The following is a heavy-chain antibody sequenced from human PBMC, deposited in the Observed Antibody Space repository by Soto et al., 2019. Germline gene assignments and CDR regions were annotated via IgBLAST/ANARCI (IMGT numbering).Heavy chain of an antibody. J-gene: IGHJ6*02. CDR2: INHSGST. CDR3: ASSSFLRSGDLFHGLEV. CDR1: GGSISSGGYS. D-gene: IGHD3-10*01. V-gene: IGHV4-30-2*01. Sequence: PSETLSLTCAVSGGSISSGGYSWSWIRQPPGKGLEWIGYINHSGSTYYKTSLKSRVTISVDRSKNKLYLKLTSVTAEYTALYFCASSSFLRSGDLFHGLEVWGQGTTVT.